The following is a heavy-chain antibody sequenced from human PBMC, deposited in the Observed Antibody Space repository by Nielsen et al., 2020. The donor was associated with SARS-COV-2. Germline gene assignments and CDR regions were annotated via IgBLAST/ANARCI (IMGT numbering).Heavy chain of an antibody. J-gene: IGHJ4*02. V-gene: IGHV3-21*01. Sequence: GESLKISCAASGFTFSSYSMNWVRQAPGKGLEWVSSISSSSSYIYYADSVKGRFTISRDNAKNSLYLQMNSLRAEDTAVYYCARDAYGYGSRPTDYWGQGTLVTVSS. CDR3: ARDAYGYGSRPTDY. D-gene: IGHD5-18*01. CDR1: GFTFSSYS. CDR2: ISSSSSYI.